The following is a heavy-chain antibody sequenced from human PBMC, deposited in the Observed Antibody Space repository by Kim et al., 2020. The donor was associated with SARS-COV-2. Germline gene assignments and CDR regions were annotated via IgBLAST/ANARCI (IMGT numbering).Heavy chain of an antibody. J-gene: IGHJ5*02. CDR1: GGSVSSGSYY. CDR2: IYYSGST. Sequence: SETLSLTCTVSGGSVSSGSYYWSWIRQPPGKGLEWIGYIYYSGSTNYNPSLKSRVTISVDTSKNQFSLKLSSVTAADTAVYYCARSYCSGGSCYPNCFDP. CDR3: ARSYCSGGSCYPNCFDP. D-gene: IGHD2-15*01. V-gene: IGHV4-61*01.